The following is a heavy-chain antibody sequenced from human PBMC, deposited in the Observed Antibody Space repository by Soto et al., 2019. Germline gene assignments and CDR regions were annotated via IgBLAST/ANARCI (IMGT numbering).Heavy chain of an antibody. CDR1: DGSVSSGSYY. D-gene: IGHD2-15*01. Sequence: QVQLQESGPGLVKPSETLSLTCTVSDGSVSSGSYYWSWIRQPPGQGLEWIGYIYSSGSTLYNPSLQSRVIISVDTSMNQFSLKLSSVTAADTAVYYCARDSVAFFDSWGQGTLVTVSS. CDR2: IYSSGST. CDR3: ARDSVAFFDS. V-gene: IGHV4-61*01. J-gene: IGHJ4*02.